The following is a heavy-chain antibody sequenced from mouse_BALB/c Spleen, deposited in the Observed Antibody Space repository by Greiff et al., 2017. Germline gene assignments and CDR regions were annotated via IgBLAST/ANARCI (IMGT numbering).Heavy chain of an antibody. CDR1: GYNFTSYW. J-gene: IGHJ4*01. D-gene: IGHD2-1*01. V-gene: IGHV1-69*02. Sequence: QVQLQQSGAELVKPGTSVKLSCKASGYNFTSYWINWVKQRPGQGLEWIGMIDPSDSETRLNQKFKDKATLTVDKSSSTAYMQLSSPTSEDSAVYYCARLRGNYNAMDYWGQGTSVTVSS. CDR3: ARLRGNYNAMDY. CDR2: IDPSDSET.